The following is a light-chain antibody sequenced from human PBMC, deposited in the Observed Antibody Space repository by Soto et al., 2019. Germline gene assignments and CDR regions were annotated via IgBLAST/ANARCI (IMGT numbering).Light chain of an antibody. J-gene: IGKJ2*01. CDR1: QRIDNY. CDR2: AVA. CDR3: QQTYDTPTT. Sequence: DIQMTQSPSSLSASVGDRVTITCRASQRIDNYLNWYQQKPGKAPNLVIYAVAILQGGVPSRFSGSASGTDFTLTISSLQPEDFATYYCQQTYDTPTTFGQGTKLEI. V-gene: IGKV1-39*01.